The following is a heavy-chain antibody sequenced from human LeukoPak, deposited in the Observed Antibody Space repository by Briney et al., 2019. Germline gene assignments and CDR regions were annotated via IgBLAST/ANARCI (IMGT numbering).Heavy chain of an antibody. Sequence: GGSLRLSCVASGFTFSTYSMNWVRQAPGKGLEWVSSINSSSSYTYYADSVKGRFTISRDNAKNSLYLQMNSLRAEDTAVYYCARVYSTSSHFDYWGQGTLVTVSS. CDR2: INSSSSYT. CDR1: GFTFSTYS. CDR3: ARVYSTSSHFDY. D-gene: IGHD6-6*01. J-gene: IGHJ4*02. V-gene: IGHV3-21*01.